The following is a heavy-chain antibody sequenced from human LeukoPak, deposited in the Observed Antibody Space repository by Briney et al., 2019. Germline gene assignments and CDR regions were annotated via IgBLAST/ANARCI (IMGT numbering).Heavy chain of an antibody. D-gene: IGHD6-19*01. CDR3: AREARDSSGWYNEGYFDY. J-gene: IGHJ4*02. V-gene: IGHV3-74*01. CDR1: GFTFSSYW. CDR2: INSDGSST. Sequence: KTGGSLRLSCAASGFTFSSYWMHWVRQAPGKGLVWVSRINSDGSSTSYADSVKGRFTISRDNAKNTLYLQMNSLRAEDTAVYYCAREARDSSGWYNEGYFDYWGQGTLVTVSS.